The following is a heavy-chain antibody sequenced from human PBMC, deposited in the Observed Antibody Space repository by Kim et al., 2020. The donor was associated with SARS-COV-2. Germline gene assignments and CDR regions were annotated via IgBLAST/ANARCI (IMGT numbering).Heavy chain of an antibody. J-gene: IGHJ6*02. D-gene: IGHD3-22*01. Sequence: SVKVSCKASGGTFSSYAISWVRQAPGQGLEWMGGIIPIFGTANYAQKFQGRVTITADESTSTAYMELSSLRSEDTAVYYCARGYDSSGDYYYYGMDVWGQGTTVTVSS. V-gene: IGHV1-69*13. CDR3: ARGYDSSGDYYYYGMDV. CDR2: IIPIFGTA. CDR1: GGTFSSYA.